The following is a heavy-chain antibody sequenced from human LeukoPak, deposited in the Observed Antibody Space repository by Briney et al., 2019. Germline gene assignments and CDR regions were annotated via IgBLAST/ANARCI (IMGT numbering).Heavy chain of an antibody. Sequence: GGSLRLSCAASGFTFDDYAMHWVRQAPGKGLEWVSGISWNSGSIGYADSVKGRFTISRDNAKNSLYLQMNSLRAEDTALYYCAKEGRESLDYWGQGTLVTVSS. CDR1: GFTFDDYA. J-gene: IGHJ4*02. D-gene: IGHD1-26*01. CDR3: AKEGRESLDY. CDR2: ISWNSGSI. V-gene: IGHV3-9*01.